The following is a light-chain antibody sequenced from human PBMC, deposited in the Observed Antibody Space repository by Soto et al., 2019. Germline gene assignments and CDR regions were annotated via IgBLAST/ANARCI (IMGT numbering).Light chain of an antibody. J-gene: IGLJ1*01. Sequence: QSVLTQPPSASGTPGQRVTISCSGSSSNIGSKTVNWYQQLPGTVPKLLIYNSYQRPSGVPDRFSGSKSGTSASLAISGLQSADEADYYCAAWEASLNGYVFGAGTKLTVL. CDR2: NSY. CDR1: SSNIGSKT. V-gene: IGLV1-44*01. CDR3: AAWEASLNGYV.